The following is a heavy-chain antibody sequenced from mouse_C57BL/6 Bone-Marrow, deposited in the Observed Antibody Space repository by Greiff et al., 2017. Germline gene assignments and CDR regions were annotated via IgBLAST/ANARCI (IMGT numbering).Heavy chain of an antibody. D-gene: IGHD2-4*01. CDR1: GYAFSSSW. CDR3: ARMGIYYDYDGTFYAMDY. J-gene: IGHJ4*01. V-gene: IGHV1-82*01. Sequence: QVQLQQSGPELVKPGASVKISCKASGYAFSSSWMNWVKQRPGKGLEWIGRIYPGDGDTNYNGKFKGKATLTADKSSSTAYMQLSSLTSEDSAVYFCARMGIYYDYDGTFYAMDYWGQGTSVTVSS. CDR2: IYPGDGDT.